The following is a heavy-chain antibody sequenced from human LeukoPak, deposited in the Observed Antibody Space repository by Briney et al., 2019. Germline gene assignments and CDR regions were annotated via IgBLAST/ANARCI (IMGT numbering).Heavy chain of an antibody. CDR1: GGSFSGYY. CDR2: IHHSGST. Sequence: SETLSLTCAVYGGSFSGYYWSWIRQPPGKGLEWIGEIHHSGSTNYYPSLKSRVTISVDTSKNQFSLKLSSVTAADTAVYYCARDGESCTNGVCYPHYWGQGTLVTVSS. V-gene: IGHV4-34*01. D-gene: IGHD2-8*01. CDR3: ARDGESCTNGVCYPHY. J-gene: IGHJ4*02.